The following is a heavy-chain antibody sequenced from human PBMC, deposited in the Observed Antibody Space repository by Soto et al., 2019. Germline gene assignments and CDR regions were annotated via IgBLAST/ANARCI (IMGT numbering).Heavy chain of an antibody. V-gene: IGHV1-69*01. CDR3: ARDRGPSSGYYPYWFDP. Sequence: GGTFSSYGTANYAQKFQARVTITADESTSTAYMELSSLRSEDTAVYYCARDRGPSSGYYPYWFDPWGQGTLVPVSS. CDR2: TFSSYGTA. J-gene: IGHJ5*02. D-gene: IGHD3-22*01.